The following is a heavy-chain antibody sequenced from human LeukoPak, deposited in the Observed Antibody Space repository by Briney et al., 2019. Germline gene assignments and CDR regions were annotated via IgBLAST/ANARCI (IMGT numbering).Heavy chain of an antibody. V-gene: IGHV1-2*02. Sequence: ASVKVSCKASGYTFTGYYMHWVRQAPGQGLEWMGWISAYNGNTNYAQKFQGRVTMTRNTSISTAYMELSSLRSEDTAVYYCARETGSAWAGDVWGKGTTVTISS. J-gene: IGHJ6*04. D-gene: IGHD6-19*01. CDR1: GYTFTGYY. CDR2: ISAYNGNT. CDR3: ARETGSAWAGDV.